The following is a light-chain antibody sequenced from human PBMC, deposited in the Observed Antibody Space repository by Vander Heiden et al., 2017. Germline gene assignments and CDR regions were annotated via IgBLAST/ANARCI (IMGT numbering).Light chain of an antibody. V-gene: IGKV4-1*01. CDR2: WAS. Sequence: DIVMTQSPDPLAVSLGERATINCKSSQSVLYSSNNKNYLAWYQQKPGQPPRLLIYWASTRESGVPDRFSGSGSGTDFTLTISSLQAEDVAVYYCQQYYSTPLYTFGQGTKVEIK. J-gene: IGKJ2*01. CDR1: QSVLYSSNNKNY. CDR3: QQYYSTPLYT.